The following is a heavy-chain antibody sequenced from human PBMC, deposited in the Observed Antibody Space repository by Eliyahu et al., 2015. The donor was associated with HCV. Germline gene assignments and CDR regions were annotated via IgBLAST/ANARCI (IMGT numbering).Heavy chain of an antibody. J-gene: IGHJ4*02. CDR2: LSGDNIFR. CDR3: ARDLVNHPGAIRALDS. CDR1: GFRXADPT. D-gene: IGHD1/OR15-1a*01. Sequence: EVRLAESGGGLVMPGGSMXLSCEXSGFRXADPTLXWVRPAPGKGLGWVAWLSGDNIFRYYADSFRGRFIISRDDAQKSLFLQMDNLTPDDTAVYFCARDLVNHPGAIRALDSWGQGTLVTVSS. V-gene: IGHV3-21*02.